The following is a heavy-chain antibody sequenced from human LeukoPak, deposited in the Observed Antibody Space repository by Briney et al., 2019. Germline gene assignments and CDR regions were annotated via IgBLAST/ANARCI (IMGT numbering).Heavy chain of an antibody. D-gene: IGHD6-19*01. V-gene: IGHV3-53*03. CDR1: ELTLSDNY. Sequence: PGGSLRLSCAASELTLSDNYMSWIRQAPGRGLEGGSFIYAGGSTYYADSVRGRFTISRDNVKNLLYLQMNSLRAEDTAVYYCARVQRGIAVALDYWGQGTLATVSS. CDR3: ARVQRGIAVALDY. CDR2: IYAGGST. J-gene: IGHJ4*02.